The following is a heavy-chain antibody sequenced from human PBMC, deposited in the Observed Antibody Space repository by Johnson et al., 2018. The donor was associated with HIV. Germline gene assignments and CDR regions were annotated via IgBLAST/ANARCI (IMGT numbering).Heavy chain of an antibody. D-gene: IGHD4-11*01. CDR1: GFTFSYYY. V-gene: IGHV3-11*01. Sequence: QVQLVESGGGLVKPGGSLRLSCAASGFTFSYYYMTWIRQAPGKGLEWVSYISSSGSSRYYADSVKGRFTITRDNVKNSLYMQMNSLRVEDTAVYFCARDYRGALDIWGQGTMVTVSS. CDR2: ISSSGSSR. J-gene: IGHJ3*02. CDR3: ARDYRGALDI.